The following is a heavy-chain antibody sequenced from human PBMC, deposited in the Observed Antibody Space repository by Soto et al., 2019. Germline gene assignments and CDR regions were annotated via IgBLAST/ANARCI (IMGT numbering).Heavy chain of an antibody. J-gene: IGHJ4*02. V-gene: IGHV3-23*01. CDR3: TKANRYCSGANCFTFDY. CDR2: FSSGGGGT. D-gene: IGHD2-15*01. CDR1: GFTFSNYA. Sequence: PGGSLRLSCTASGFTFSNYAMSWVRQAPGKGLEWVSTFSSGGGGTYYADSVKGRFTISRDNSKNTLSLQMNSLRAEGTAVYYCTKANRYCSGANCFTFDYWGLGTLVTVSS.